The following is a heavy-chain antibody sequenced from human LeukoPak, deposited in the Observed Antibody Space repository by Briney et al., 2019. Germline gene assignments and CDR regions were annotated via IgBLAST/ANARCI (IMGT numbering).Heavy chain of an antibody. V-gene: IGHV3-23*01. D-gene: IGHD6-19*01. Sequence: GKSLRLSCAASGXTFSSYAMSWVRQAPGKGLEWVSAISGSGGSTYYADSVKGRFTISRDNSKNTLYLQMNSLRAEDTAVYYCAKWSVAAPFDPWGQGTLVTVSS. CDR2: ISGSGGST. J-gene: IGHJ5*02. CDR3: AKWSVAAPFDP. CDR1: GXTFSSYA.